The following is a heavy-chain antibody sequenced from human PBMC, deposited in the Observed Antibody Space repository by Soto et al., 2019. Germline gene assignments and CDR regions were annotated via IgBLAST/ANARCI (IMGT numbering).Heavy chain of an antibody. CDR1: GFTFSSYA. CDR2: ISGGGGTK. V-gene: IGHV3-23*01. J-gene: IGHJ4*02. Sequence: GGSLRLSCAASGFTFSSYAMSWVRQAPGKGLEWVSAISGGGGTKYYADSVKGRFTISRDNSKNTLYLQMNSLRAEDTAVYYCAKESFGVVVVVAATYFDYWGQGTLVTVSS. CDR3: AKESFGVVVVVAATYFDY. D-gene: IGHD2-15*01.